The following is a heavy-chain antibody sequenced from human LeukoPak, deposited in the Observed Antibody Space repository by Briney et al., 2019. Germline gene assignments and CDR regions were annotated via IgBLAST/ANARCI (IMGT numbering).Heavy chain of an antibody. CDR2: IDPSGDKT. CDR3: ARGLDSNGYYAP. V-gene: IGHV1-46*01. D-gene: IGHD3-22*01. CDR1: GYTFTSYY. Sequence: ASVKVSCKASGYTFTSYYMHWVRQAPAQGLEWMGIIDPSGDKTTYAQKFQGRVTMTRDTSTSTVYMELSSLRSEDTAVYYCARGLDSNGYYAPWGQGTLVTVSS. J-gene: IGHJ5*02.